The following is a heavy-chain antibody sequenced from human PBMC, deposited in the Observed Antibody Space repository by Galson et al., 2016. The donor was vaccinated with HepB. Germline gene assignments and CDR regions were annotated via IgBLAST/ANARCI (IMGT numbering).Heavy chain of an antibody. V-gene: IGHV3-48*01. D-gene: IGHD2-21*01. CDR2: IRSDASGT. CDR3: ARDIPGVRASDM. J-gene: IGHJ3*02. Sequence: SLRLSCAASGFSFSDSAMNWVRQAPGEGPEYIAYIRSDASGTLYADSVRGRFTISRDNVKDSLDLQMTSLRAEDTAVYYCARDIPGVRASDMWSHGAMVTVSS. CDR1: GFSFSDSA.